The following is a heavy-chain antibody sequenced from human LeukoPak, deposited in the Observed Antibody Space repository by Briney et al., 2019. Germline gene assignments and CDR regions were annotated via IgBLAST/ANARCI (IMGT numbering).Heavy chain of an antibody. CDR1: GFTFSSYA. CDR2: IHTSGDT. CDR3: IVFGDSNH. J-gene: IGHJ5*02. D-gene: IGHD4-17*01. V-gene: IGHV3-23*05. Sequence: GGSLRLSCAASGFTFSSYAMSWVRQAPGKGLEWVSAIHTSGDTCYADSVKGQFTISRDTSKNTLYLQINSLRVEDTAVYYCIVFGDSNHWGQGTLVTVSS.